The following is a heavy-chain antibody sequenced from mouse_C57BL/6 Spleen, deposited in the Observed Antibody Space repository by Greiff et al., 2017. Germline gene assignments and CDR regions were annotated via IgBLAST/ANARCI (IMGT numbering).Heavy chain of an antibody. J-gene: IGHJ4*01. V-gene: IGHV1-80*01. CDR3: ARGTDYYAMDY. D-gene: IGHD4-1*01. CDR2: IYPGDGAT. Sequence: QVQLQQSGAELVKPGASVKISCKASGYAFSSYWMNWVKQRPGKGLEWIGQIYPGDGATNYNGKFKGKATLTADKSSSTAYMQLSSLTSEDSAVYFCARGTDYYAMDYWGQGTSVTVSS. CDR1: GYAFSSYW.